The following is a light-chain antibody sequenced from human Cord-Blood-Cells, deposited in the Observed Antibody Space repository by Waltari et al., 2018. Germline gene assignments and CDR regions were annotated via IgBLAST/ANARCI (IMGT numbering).Light chain of an antibody. J-gene: IGKJ1*01. CDR3: QQRSNWT. V-gene: IGKV3-11*01. Sequence: EIVLTQSPATLSLSPGERATLSCRASQSVSSYLAWYQQTPGQAPRLLIYDASNRATGIPARFSGSWSGTDFTLTISSLEPEDFAVYYCQQRSNWTFGQGTKVEIK. CDR1: QSVSSY. CDR2: DAS.